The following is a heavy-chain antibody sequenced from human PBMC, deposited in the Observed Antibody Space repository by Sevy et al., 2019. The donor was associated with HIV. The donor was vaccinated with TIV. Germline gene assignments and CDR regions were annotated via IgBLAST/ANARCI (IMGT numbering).Heavy chain of an antibody. CDR3: ARHCRVSSCSHAFNI. Sequence: SETLSLTCAVYGGSFSGYYWSWIRQPPGKGLEWIGEINHSGGTNYNPSLKSRVTISVDTSKNQFSLKLNSVTAADTAVYYCARHCRVSSCSHAFNIWGQGTMVTVSS. J-gene: IGHJ3*02. D-gene: IGHD2-15*01. CDR2: INHSGGT. CDR1: GGSFSGYY. V-gene: IGHV4-34*01.